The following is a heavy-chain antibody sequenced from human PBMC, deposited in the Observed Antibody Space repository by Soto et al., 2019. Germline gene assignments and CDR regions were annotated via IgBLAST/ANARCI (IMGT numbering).Heavy chain of an antibody. CDR1: GGSISSSSYY. Sequence: SETLSLTCTVSGGSISSSSYYWGWIRQPPGKGLEWIGSIYYSGSTYYNPSLKSRVTISVDTSKNQFSLKLSSVTAADTAVYYCAGTKYYYDSSDYYTEALNDYWGQGTLVTVSS. CDR3: AGTKYYYDSSDYYTEALNDY. V-gene: IGHV4-39*01. J-gene: IGHJ4*02. D-gene: IGHD3-22*01. CDR2: IYYSGST.